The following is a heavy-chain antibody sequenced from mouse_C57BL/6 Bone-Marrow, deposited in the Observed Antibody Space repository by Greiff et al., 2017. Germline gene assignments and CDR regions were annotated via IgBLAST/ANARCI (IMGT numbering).Heavy chain of an antibody. D-gene: IGHD2-3*01. J-gene: IGHJ3*01. V-gene: IGHV1-54*01. Sequence: VMLVESGAELVRPGTSVKVSCKASGYAFTNYLIEWVKQRPGQGLEWIGVINPGSGGTNYNEKFKGKATLTAEKSSSTAYMQLSSLTSEDSAVYFCARDDGYTFAYWGQGTLVTVSA. CDR1: GYAFTNYL. CDR3: ARDDGYTFAY. CDR2: INPGSGGT.